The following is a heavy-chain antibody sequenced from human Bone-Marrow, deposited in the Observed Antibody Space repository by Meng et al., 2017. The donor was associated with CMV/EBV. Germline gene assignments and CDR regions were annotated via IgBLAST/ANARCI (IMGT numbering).Heavy chain of an antibody. Sequence: VSVKVSCKASGFTFMSAYYMHWVRQAPGQGLKWMGWINANTGGTNYAQKFQGRVTMTRDTSLSTAYMELSSLRFDDAAVYYCARSMAASIPSDFWGQGTVVTVSS. D-gene: IGHD6-13*01. CDR2: INANTGGT. CDR3: ARSMAASIPSDF. CDR1: GFTFMSAYY. V-gene: IGHV1-2*02. J-gene: IGHJ4*02.